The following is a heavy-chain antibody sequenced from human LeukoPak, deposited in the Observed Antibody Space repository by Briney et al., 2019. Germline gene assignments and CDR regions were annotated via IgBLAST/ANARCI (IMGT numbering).Heavy chain of an antibody. CDR2: IYSSGST. CDR1: GFTVSSKY. CDR3: ARDRDYYDSSGYYRKIPFDY. D-gene: IGHD3-22*01. J-gene: IGHJ4*02. V-gene: IGHV3-66*01. Sequence: GGSLRLSCAASGFTVSSKYMGWVRQAPGKGLEWVSVIYSSGSTYYADSVKGRFTISRDNSKNTLYLQLNSPRAEDTAVYYCARDRDYYDSSGYYRKIPFDYWGQGTLVTVSS.